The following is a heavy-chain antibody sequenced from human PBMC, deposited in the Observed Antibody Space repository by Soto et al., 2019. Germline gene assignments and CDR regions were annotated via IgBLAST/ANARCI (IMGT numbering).Heavy chain of an antibody. CDR3: VKGEYYYDSSGYSPFAY. V-gene: IGHV3-64D*06. J-gene: IGHJ4*02. D-gene: IGHD3-22*01. CDR2: ISTNGGST. CDR1: GFTFSIYA. Sequence: GGSLRLSCSASGFTFSIYAMHWVRQAPGKGLEYVSSISTNGGSTHYADSVKGRFTISRDNSKNTQYLQMSSLRADDTAVYYCVKGEYYYDSSGYSPFAYWGQGTLVTVSS.